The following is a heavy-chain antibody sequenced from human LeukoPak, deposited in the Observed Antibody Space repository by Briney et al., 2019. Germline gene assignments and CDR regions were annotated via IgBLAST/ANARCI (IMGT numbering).Heavy chain of an antibody. D-gene: IGHD3-10*01. CDR1: GFTFSSYA. CDR2: ISGSGGST. CDR3: AKRPNPPGVYFDY. V-gene: IGHV3-23*01. J-gene: IGHJ4*02. Sequence: PGGSLRLSCAASGFTFSSYAMSWVRQAPGKGLKCVSAISGSGGSTYYADPVKGRFTISRDNSKNSLYLQMNSLRAEDTAVYYCAKRPNPPGVYFDYWGQGTLVTVSS.